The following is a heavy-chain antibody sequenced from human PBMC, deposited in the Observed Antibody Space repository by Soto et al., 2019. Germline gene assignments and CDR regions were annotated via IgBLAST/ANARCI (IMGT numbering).Heavy chain of an antibody. D-gene: IGHD2-15*01. CDR2: MSSSSRTI. Sequence: TGGSLRLSCAASGFTFSSYSMNWVRQAPGKGLEWVSYMSSSSRTIYYADSVKGRFTISRDNAKNSLYLQMNSLRAEDTAVYYCARDKGRSPLDYWGQGTLVTVSS. J-gene: IGHJ4*02. CDR1: GFTFSSYS. V-gene: IGHV3-48*01. CDR3: ARDKGRSPLDY.